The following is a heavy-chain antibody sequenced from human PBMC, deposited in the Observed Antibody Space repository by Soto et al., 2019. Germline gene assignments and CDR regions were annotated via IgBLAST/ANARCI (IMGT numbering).Heavy chain of an antibody. D-gene: IGHD1-26*01. CDR2: MNPNSGNT. Sequence: QVQLVQSGAEVTKPGASVKVSCKASGYTFTSYDINWMRQAPGQGLEWMGWMNPNSGNTGYAQKFQGRVTMTRDTTIKTAYMELSSLTSEDTAVYYCAFVGDRPPDYWGKGTLFTVSS. V-gene: IGHV1-8*02. J-gene: IGHJ4*02. CDR3: AFVGDRPPDY. CDR1: GYTFTSYD.